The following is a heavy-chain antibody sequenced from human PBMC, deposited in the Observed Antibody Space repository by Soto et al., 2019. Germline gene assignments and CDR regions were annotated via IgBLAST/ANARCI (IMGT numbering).Heavy chain of an antibody. J-gene: IGHJ2*01. CDR3: ARGGSLNWYFDL. CDR2: INSDGSNT. CDR1: GFTFSSYW. D-gene: IGHD1-26*01. Sequence: EVQLVESGGGLVQPGGSLRLSCAASGFTFSSYWMHWVRQAPGKGLVWVSRINSDGSNTNYADSVKGRFTISRDNAKNTPYLQMNSLRAEDTAVYYCARGGSLNWYFDLWGRGTLVTVSS. V-gene: IGHV3-74*01.